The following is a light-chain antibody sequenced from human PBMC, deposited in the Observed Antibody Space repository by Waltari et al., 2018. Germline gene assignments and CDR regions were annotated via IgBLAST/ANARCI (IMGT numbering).Light chain of an antibody. CDR3: QQYGSSIT. V-gene: IGKV3-20*01. CDR1: QSVSSAY. Sequence: IVLTQSPGTLSLSPGDRATLSCRASQSVSSAYFACYQHKPGQAPRLVMFATSIRGTGIPDRFGGGGSGTDFTLTISRLEPEDFAVYYCQQYGSSITFGGGTKVEIK. CDR2: ATS. J-gene: IGKJ4*01.